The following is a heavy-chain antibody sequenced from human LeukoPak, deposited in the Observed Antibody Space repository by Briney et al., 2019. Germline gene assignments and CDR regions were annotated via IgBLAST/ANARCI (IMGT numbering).Heavy chain of an antibody. CDR3: ARAVYDSSGYYSFYFDY. CDR1: GYTFTSYD. D-gene: IGHD3-22*01. Sequence: GASVKVSCKASGYTFTSYDINWVRQATGQGLEWMGWMNPNSGNTGYAQKFQGRVTITRNTSISTAYMELSSLRSEDTAVYYCARAVYDSSGYYSFYFDYWGQGTLVTVSS. V-gene: IGHV1-8*03. J-gene: IGHJ4*02. CDR2: MNPNSGNT.